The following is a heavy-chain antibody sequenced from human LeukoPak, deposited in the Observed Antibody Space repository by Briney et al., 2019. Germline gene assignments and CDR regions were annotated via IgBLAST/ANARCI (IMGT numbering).Heavy chain of an antibody. D-gene: IGHD3-22*01. Sequence: ASVKVSCKASGYTFTGYYMHWVRQAPGQGLEWMGWINPNSGGTNYAQKFQGRVTMTRDTSISTAYMELSRLRSDDTAVYYCARDQYYYGSSAYRQVGAVDIWGQGTMVTVSS. V-gene: IGHV1-2*02. CDR2: INPNSGGT. J-gene: IGHJ3*02. CDR3: ARDQYYYGSSAYRQVGAVDI. CDR1: GYTFTGYY.